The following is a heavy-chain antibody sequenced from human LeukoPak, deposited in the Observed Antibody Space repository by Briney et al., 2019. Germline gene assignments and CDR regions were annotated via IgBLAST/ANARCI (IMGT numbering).Heavy chain of an antibody. J-gene: IGHJ4*02. Sequence: GASVKVSCKASGYTFTSYGISWVRQAPGQGLEWMGWISAYNGNTNYAQKLQGRVTTTTDTSTSTAYMELRSLRSDDTAVYYCARATIAVAGTSFDYWGQGTLVTVSS. CDR1: GYTFTSYG. CDR2: ISAYNGNT. V-gene: IGHV1-18*01. D-gene: IGHD6-19*01. CDR3: ARATIAVAGTSFDY.